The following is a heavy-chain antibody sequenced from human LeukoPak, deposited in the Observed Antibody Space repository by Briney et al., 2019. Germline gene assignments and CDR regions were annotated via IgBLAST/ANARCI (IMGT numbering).Heavy chain of an antibody. CDR2: IKEDGSET. D-gene: IGHD5-24*01. CDR1: EFTFSNHW. J-gene: IGHJ4*02. Sequence: GGSLRLSCAASEFTFSNHWMSWVRQAPGRGLEWVANIKEDGSETYYVDSVRGRFTIFRDNVKSSLYLEMNSLRVEDTAVYYCARYGYNYNLDNWGQGTLVTVSS. CDR3: ARYGYNYNLDN. V-gene: IGHV3-7*01.